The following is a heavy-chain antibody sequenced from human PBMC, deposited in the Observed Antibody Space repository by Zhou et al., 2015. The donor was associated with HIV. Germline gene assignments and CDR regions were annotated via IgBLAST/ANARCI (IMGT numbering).Heavy chain of an antibody. J-gene: IGHJ6*02. Sequence: QVQLVQSGAEVKKPGASVKVSCKASGYTFTTYDINWMRQATGQRPEWMGWMNTGGGQTGYAQKFQGRVTMTRDTSISTAYMELSGLSSEDTAVYFCARGGTVTRGVIRKMPQFYYYYGMDVWGQGTTVTVSS. D-gene: IGHD3-10*01. CDR1: GYTFTTYD. CDR2: MNTGGGQT. CDR3: ARGGTVTRGVIRKMPQFYYYYGMDV. V-gene: IGHV1-8*01.